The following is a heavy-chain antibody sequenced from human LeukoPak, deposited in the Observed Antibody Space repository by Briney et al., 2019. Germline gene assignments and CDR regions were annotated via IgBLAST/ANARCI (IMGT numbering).Heavy chain of an antibody. J-gene: IGHJ4*02. CDR3: ARGAPYYDFWSGYPHFDY. CDR1: GYTFTSYG. CDR2: INPNIGVT. Sequence: ASVKASCKASGYTFTSYGISWVPQAPGQRLEWWGWINPNIGVTNYAQKFQCRVTMTRDTSISTAYMELSRLRSDDTAVYCCARGAPYYDFWSGYPHFDYWGQGTLVSVSS. D-gene: IGHD3-3*01. V-gene: IGHV1-2*02.